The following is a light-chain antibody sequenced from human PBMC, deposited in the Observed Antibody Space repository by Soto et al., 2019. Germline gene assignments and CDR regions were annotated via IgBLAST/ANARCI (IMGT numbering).Light chain of an antibody. CDR1: SGSVSASYY. Sequence: QAVVTQEPSFSVSPGGTVTLTCGLSSGSVSASYYPIWYQQTPGQAPRTLIYNTNTRSSGVPDRFSGSILGNKAALTITGAQADDDSDYYCVLYMGSGIWVFGGGTTLTVL. CDR3: VLYMGSGIWV. J-gene: IGLJ3*02. CDR2: NTN. V-gene: IGLV8-61*01.